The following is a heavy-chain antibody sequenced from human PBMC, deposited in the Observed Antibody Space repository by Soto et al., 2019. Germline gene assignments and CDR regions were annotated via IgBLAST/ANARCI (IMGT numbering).Heavy chain of an antibody. CDR1: GFTISNYW. CDR2: INSNGRST. J-gene: IGHJ6*02. D-gene: IGHD3-3*01. Sequence: GGSLRLSCAASGFTISNYWMHWVRQVPGKGLVWVSRINSNGRSTNYADSVKGRFTISRDNATNTLHLQMDSLRAEDTAVYYCAIGGGQIYYYGMDVWGQGTTVTVSS. V-gene: IGHV3-74*01. CDR3: AIGGGQIYYYGMDV.